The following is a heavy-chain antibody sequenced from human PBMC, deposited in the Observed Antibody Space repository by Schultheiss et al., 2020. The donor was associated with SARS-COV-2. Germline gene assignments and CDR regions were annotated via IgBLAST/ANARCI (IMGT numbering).Heavy chain of an antibody. Sequence: SVKVSCKASGYTFTGYYMHWVRQAPGQGLEWMGGIIPIFGTANYAQKFQGRVTITADKSTSTAYMELSSLRSEDTAVYYCARQFEYGVRGVLQPDYWGQGTLVTVSS. V-gene: IGHV1-69*06. J-gene: IGHJ4*02. D-gene: IGHD3-10*01. CDR2: IIPIFGTA. CDR3: ARQFEYGVRGVLQPDY. CDR1: GYTFTGYY.